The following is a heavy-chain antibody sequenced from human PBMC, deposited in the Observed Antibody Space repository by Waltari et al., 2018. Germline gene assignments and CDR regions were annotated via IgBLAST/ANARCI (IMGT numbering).Heavy chain of an antibody. CDR3: TTESPYYYYMDV. Sequence: EVQLVESGGGLVRPGGSLRLSCAASEFTFTNAWMTLVRPAPGKGLEWVGRIKSKSEGGTTDYAAPVKGRFTISRDDSKNTLYLQMNSLKTEDTAVYYCTTESPYYYYMDVWGKGTTVTVSS. CDR2: IKSKSEGGTT. V-gene: IGHV3-15*01. CDR1: EFTFTNAW. J-gene: IGHJ6*03.